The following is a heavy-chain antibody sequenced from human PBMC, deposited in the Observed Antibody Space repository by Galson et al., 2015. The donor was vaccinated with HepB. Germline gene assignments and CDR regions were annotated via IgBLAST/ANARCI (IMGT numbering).Heavy chain of an antibody. CDR2: ISGSGGST. Sequence: SLRLSCAASGFTFSSYAMSWVRQTPGKGLEWVSAISGSGGSTYYADSVKGRFTISRDNSKNTLYLQLNSLRAEDTAIYYCAKDLAYNSGWGGFDFWGQGTLVTVSS. V-gene: IGHV3-23*01. D-gene: IGHD6-19*01. J-gene: IGHJ4*02. CDR3: AKDLAYNSGWGGFDF. CDR1: GFTFSSYA.